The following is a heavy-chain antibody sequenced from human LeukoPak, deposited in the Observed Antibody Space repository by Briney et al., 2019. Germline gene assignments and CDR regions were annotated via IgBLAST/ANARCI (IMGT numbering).Heavy chain of an antibody. D-gene: IGHD6-6*01. CDR1: GYTFTSYY. CDR3: ARDSARVAARPWWFDP. J-gene: IGHJ5*02. V-gene: IGHV1-46*01. Sequence: ASVKVSCKASGYTFTSYYMHWVRQAPGQGLEWMGIINPSGGSTSYAQKFQGRVTMTGDMSTSTVYMELSSLRSEDTAVYYCARDSARVAARPWWFDPWGQGTLVTVSS. CDR2: INPSGGST.